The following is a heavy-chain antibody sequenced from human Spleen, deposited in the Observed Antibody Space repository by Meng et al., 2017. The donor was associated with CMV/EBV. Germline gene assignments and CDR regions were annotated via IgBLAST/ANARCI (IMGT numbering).Heavy chain of an antibody. Sequence: GESLKISCAASGFTFSSYWMSWVRQAPGKGLEWVANIKQDGSEKYYVDSVKGRFTISRDNAENSLYLQMNSLRAEDTAVYYCARDELRFLEWLPDLGMDVWGQGTTVTVSS. CDR1: GFTFSSYW. V-gene: IGHV3-7*01. J-gene: IGHJ6*02. CDR3: ARDELRFLEWLPDLGMDV. CDR2: IKQDGSEK. D-gene: IGHD3-3*01.